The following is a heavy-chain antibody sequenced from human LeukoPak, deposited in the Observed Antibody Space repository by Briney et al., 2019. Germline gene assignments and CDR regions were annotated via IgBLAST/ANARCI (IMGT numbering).Heavy chain of an antibody. D-gene: IGHD6-6*01. J-gene: IGHJ5*02. CDR3: ARASAYSISSGVNL. Sequence: PSETLSLTCTVSGGSISSYYWSWVRQPPGKGLEWIGQINEGGNTNYSPSLKSRVSMSVDTSKKQFSLKLSSVTAADTAVYYCARASAYSISSGVNLWGQGSLVTVSS. CDR1: GGSISSYY. CDR2: INEGGNT. V-gene: IGHV4-34*01.